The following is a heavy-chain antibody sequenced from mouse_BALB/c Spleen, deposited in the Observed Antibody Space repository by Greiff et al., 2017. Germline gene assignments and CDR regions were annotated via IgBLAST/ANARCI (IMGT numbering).Heavy chain of an antibody. CDR2: ISYDGSN. CDR1: GYSITSGYY. CDR3: ARGDYRYDGNYYAMDY. J-gene: IGHJ4*01. D-gene: IGHD2-14*01. Sequence: EVQRVESGPGLVKPSQSLSLTCSVTGYSITSGYYWNWIRQFPGNKLEWMGYISYDGSNNYNPSLKNRISITRDTSKNQFFLKLNSVTTEDTATYYCARGDYRYDGNYYAMDYWGQGTSVTVSS. V-gene: IGHV3-6*02.